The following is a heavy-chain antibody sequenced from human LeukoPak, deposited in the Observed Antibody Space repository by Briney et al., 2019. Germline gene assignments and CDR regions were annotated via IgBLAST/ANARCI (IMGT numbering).Heavy chain of an antibody. J-gene: IGHJ4*02. V-gene: IGHV4-59*08. Sequence: SETLSLTCTVSGGSITRNYWSWIRQPPGKGLEWIGYLYDTKSTTYNPSLKSRVTISLGTSKNQCSLKLSSVTAADTAVYYCASLRDLRSYYFDSWGQRTLVTVSS. CDR1: GGSITRNY. CDR2: LYDTKST. CDR3: ASLRDLRSYYFDS.